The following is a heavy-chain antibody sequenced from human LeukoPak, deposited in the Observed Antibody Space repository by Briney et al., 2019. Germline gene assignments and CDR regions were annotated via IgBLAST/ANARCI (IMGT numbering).Heavy chain of an antibody. CDR1: GYSFTSYA. CDR3: ARFRGVPPGDFDY. Sequence: ASVKVSCKASGYSFTSYAMHWVRQAPGQRLEWMGWINAGNGNTKYSQKFQGRVTITRDTSASTAYMELSSLRSEDTAVYYCARFRGVPPGDFDYWGQGTLVTVSS. V-gene: IGHV1-3*01. CDR2: INAGNGNT. J-gene: IGHJ4*02. D-gene: IGHD3-10*01.